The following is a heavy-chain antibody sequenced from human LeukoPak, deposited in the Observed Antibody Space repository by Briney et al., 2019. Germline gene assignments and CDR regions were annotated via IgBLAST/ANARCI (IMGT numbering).Heavy chain of an antibody. CDR2: INSDGSST. Sequence: PGGSVRLSCAASGFTFSSYWMEWVRQAPGKGLVWVSRINSDGSSTSYADSVKGRFTISRDNAKNSLYLQMNSLRAEDTAVYYCAELGITMIGGVWGKGTTVTISS. CDR3: AELGITMIGGV. D-gene: IGHD3-10*02. J-gene: IGHJ6*04. CDR1: GFTFSSYW. V-gene: IGHV3-74*01.